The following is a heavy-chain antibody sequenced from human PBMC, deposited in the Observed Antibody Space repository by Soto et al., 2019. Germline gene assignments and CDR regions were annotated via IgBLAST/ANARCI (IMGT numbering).Heavy chain of an antibody. CDR2: LFYSGST. V-gene: IGHV4-31*03. Sequence: QVQLQESGPGLVKPSQTLSLTCTVSGGSISSDGSYWSWIRQHPGKGLEWIGCLFYSGSTYYNPPLKSRVTISVDTSKNQFSLKLSSVTAADTAVYYCARGLAAAGLFGFGPWGQGTLVTVSS. D-gene: IGHD6-13*01. CDR1: GGSISSDGSY. CDR3: ARGLAAAGLFGFGP. J-gene: IGHJ5*02.